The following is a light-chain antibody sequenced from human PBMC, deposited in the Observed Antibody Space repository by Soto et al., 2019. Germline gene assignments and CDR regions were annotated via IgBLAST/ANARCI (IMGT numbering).Light chain of an antibody. V-gene: IGKV3-11*01. J-gene: IGKJ1*01. CDR3: VQRTTWPWT. CDR2: YAS. Sequence: EIVLTQSPGTLSLSPGERANLSCRASQSVSSHLAWYQQKPGQAPRLLIYYASNRPTGIPARFSGSGSGTDFTLTISSLEPEDFAVYHCVQRTTWPWTCGQGSKVEIK. CDR1: QSVSSH.